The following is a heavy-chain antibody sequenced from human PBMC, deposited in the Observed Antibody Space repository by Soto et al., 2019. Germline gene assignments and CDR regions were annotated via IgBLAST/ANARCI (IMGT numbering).Heavy chain of an antibody. D-gene: IGHD1-7*01. J-gene: IGHJ3*02. CDR1: GFTFSSYG. V-gene: IGHV3-33*01. CDR3: ALNYLQAFDI. CDR2: IWYDGSNK. Sequence: AAGSLRLSCAASGFTFSSYGMHWVRQAPGKGLEWVAVIWYDGSNKYYADSVKGRFTISRDNSKNTLYLQMNSLRAEDTAVYYCALNYLQAFDIWGQGKMVTVSS.